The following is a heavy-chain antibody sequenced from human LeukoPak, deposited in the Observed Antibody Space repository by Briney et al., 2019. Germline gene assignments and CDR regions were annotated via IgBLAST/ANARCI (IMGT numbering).Heavy chain of an antibody. CDR1: GGSISSYF. D-gene: IGHD6-19*01. CDR3: ARDRMGSSGLAEAHYYYYYGMDV. Sequence: PSETLSLTCTVSGGSISSYFWSWIRQPPGKGLEWIGYIYDSGTTNYNPSLKSRVTISVDTSKNQFSLKLSSVTAADTAVYYCARDRMGSSGLAEAHYYYYYGMDVWGQGTTVTVSS. V-gene: IGHV4-59*01. CDR2: IYDSGTT. J-gene: IGHJ6*02.